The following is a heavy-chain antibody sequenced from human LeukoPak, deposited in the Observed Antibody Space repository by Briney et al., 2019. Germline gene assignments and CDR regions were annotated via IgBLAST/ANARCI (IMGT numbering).Heavy chain of an antibody. Sequence: SETLSLTCAVYGGSFSGYYWSWSRQPPGKGLEWIGEINHSGSTNYNPSLKSRVTISVDTSKNQFSLKLSSVTAADTAVYYCARELYYGSGSYLGYWGQGTLVTVSS. J-gene: IGHJ4*02. CDR2: INHSGST. D-gene: IGHD3-10*01. V-gene: IGHV4-34*01. CDR1: GGSFSGYY. CDR3: ARELYYGSGSYLGY.